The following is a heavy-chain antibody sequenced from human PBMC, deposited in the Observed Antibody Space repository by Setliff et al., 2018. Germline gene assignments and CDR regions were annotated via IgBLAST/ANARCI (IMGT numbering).Heavy chain of an antibody. CDR3: VRDDADNYDAFDN. D-gene: IGHD3-22*01. CDR2: IKQDGSTK. J-gene: IGHJ3*02. CDR1: GFSFSRHW. V-gene: IGHV3-7*01. Sequence: GALRLSCVVSGFSFSRHWMSWVRQAPGKGLEWVADIKQDGSTKYYLDSVKGRFTISRDNAKRPLYLQMNGLRADDTGVYYCVRDDADNYDAFDNWGQGTLVTVSS.